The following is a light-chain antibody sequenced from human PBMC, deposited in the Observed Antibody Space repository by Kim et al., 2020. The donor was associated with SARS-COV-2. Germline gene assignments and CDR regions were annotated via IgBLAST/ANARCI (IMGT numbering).Light chain of an antibody. CDR3: QVWASSSDHYV. CDR1: NIGSKS. Sequence: SYELTQPPSVSVAPGKTARITCGGNNIGSKSVHWYQQKPGQAPVLVIYYDSDRPSGIPERFSGSNSGNTATLTISRVEAGDEADYYCQVWASSSDHYVFGTGTKVTVL. CDR2: YDS. V-gene: IGLV3-21*04. J-gene: IGLJ1*01.